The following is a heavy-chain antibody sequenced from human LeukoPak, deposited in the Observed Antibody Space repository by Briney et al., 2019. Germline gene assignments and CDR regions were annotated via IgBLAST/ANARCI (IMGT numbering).Heavy chain of an antibody. D-gene: IGHD2-2*02. Sequence: PGGSLRLSCAASGFTVSTYWVTWVRQAPGKGLEWVANIKEDGSQKYYVDSVKGRFTISRDNANNTLYLQMESLRAEDTAVYYSVIYTTSLGCPDPWGQGTLVTVSS. CDR2: IKEDGSQK. V-gene: IGHV3-7*01. J-gene: IGHJ5*02. CDR1: GFTVSTYW. CDR3: VIYTTSLGCPDP.